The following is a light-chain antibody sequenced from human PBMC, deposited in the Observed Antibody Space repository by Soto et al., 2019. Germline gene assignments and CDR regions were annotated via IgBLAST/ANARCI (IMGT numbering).Light chain of an antibody. Sequence: QSALTQPASVSGSPGQSITISCTGTSSDVGSYNYVSWYQQHPGKAPKLMIYDVSYRPSGVSNRFSGSKSGNTASLTISGLQAEDESDSYCTSYTSSSTLVFGGGTKLTVL. CDR3: TSYTSSSTLV. J-gene: IGLJ3*02. CDR1: SSDVGSYNY. CDR2: DVS. V-gene: IGLV2-14*01.